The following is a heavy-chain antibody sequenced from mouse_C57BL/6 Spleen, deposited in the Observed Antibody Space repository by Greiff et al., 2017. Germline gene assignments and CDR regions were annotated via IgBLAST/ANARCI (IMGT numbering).Heavy chain of an antibody. CDR2: INPNYGTT. V-gene: IGHV1-39*01. Sequence: EVQLQQSGPELVKPGASVKISCKASGYSFTDYNMNWVKQSNGKSLEWIGVINPNYGTTSYNQKFKGKATVTVDQSSSTAYMQLNSLTSEDSAVYYCARSGAYYSNYVWYFDVWGTGTTVTVSS. CDR3: ARSGAYYSNYVWYFDV. CDR1: GYSFTDYN. D-gene: IGHD2-5*01. J-gene: IGHJ1*03.